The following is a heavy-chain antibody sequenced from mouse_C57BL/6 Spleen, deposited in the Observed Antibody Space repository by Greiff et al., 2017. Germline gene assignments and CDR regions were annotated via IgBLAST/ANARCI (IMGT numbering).Heavy chain of an antibody. Sequence: QVQLKQSGPGLVAPSQSLSITCTVSGFSLTSYGVHWVRQPPGKGLEWLVVIWSDGSTTYNSALKSRLSISKDNSKSQVFLKMNSLQTDDTAMYYCARHKRANNYYAMDYWGQGTSVTVSS. CDR3: ARHKRANNYYAMDY. V-gene: IGHV2-6-1*01. CDR1: GFSLTSYG. J-gene: IGHJ4*01. D-gene: IGHD3-1*01. CDR2: IWSDGST.